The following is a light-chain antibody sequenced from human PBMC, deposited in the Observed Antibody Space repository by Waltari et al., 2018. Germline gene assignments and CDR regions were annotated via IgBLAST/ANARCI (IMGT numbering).Light chain of an antibody. CDR1: QSVGRS. CDR2: DAS. CDR3: QMYVRLPVT. Sequence: EIVLTQSPGTLSLSPGERATLSCRASQSVGRSLAGYQQKPGQAHRLPIFDASNRATAIPERFSGSGSGTDFSLTISRLEPEDFAVYYCQMYVRLPVTFGQGTKVEIK. J-gene: IGKJ1*01. V-gene: IGKV3-20*01.